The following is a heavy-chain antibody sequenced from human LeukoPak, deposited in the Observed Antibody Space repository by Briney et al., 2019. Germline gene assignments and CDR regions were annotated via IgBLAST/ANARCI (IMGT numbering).Heavy chain of an antibody. CDR3: ARYYGDYHDAFDI. CDR1: GVSISDYY. Sequence: SETLSLTCTVSGVSISDYYWSWIRQPPGKGLEWIGYIYYSGSTNYNPSLKSRVTISVDTSKKQFSLKLSSVTAADTAVYYCARYYGDYHDAFDIWGQGTMVTVSS. CDR2: IYYSGST. V-gene: IGHV4-59*01. D-gene: IGHD4-17*01. J-gene: IGHJ3*02.